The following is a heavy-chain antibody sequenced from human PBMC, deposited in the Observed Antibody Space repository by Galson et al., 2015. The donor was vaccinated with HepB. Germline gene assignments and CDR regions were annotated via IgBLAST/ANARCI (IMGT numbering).Heavy chain of an antibody. CDR3: XKAVXHDGYNLQXVFSLGYYYGMDV. D-gene: IGHD5-24*01. CDR1: GFTFSSYG. J-gene: IGHJ6*01. Sequence: SLRLSCAASGFTFSSYGMHWVRQAPGKGLEWVAVISYDGSNKYYADSVKGRFTISRDXSKNXLYLQMNSLRAEDXXVYXXXKAVXHDGYNLQXVFSLGYYYGMDVXGQGXTVTXSS. CDR2: ISYDGSNK. V-gene: IGHV3-30*03.